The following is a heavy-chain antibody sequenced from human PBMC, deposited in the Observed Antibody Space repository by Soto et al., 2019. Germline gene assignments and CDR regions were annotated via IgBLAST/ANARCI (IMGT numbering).Heavy chain of an antibody. Sequence: ASVKVSCKASGYTFTSYGISWVRQAPGQGLEWMGWISAYNGNTSYAQKLQGRVTMTTDTSTSTAYMELRSLRSDDTAVYYCASAAAEGIIWFDPWGQGTLVTVSS. J-gene: IGHJ5*02. D-gene: IGHD6-13*01. CDR2: ISAYNGNT. CDR1: GYTFTSYG. V-gene: IGHV1-18*01. CDR3: ASAAAEGIIWFDP.